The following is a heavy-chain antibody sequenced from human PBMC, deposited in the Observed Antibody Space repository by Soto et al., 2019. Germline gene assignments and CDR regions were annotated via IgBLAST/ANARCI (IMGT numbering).Heavy chain of an antibody. J-gene: IGHJ4*02. D-gene: IGHD5-18*01. CDR1: GFTFSSYG. Sequence: QVQLVESGGGVVQPGRSLRLSCAASGFTFSSYGMHWVRQAPGKGLEWVAVIWYDGSNKYYADSVKSRFTISRDNSKNTLYLQMNSLRAEDTAVYYCARDLTAMALDYWGQGTLVTVSS. CDR3: ARDLTAMALDY. CDR2: IWYDGSNK. V-gene: IGHV3-33*01.